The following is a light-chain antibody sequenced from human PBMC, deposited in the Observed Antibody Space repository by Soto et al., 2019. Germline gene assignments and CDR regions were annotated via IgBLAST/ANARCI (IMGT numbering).Light chain of an antibody. Sequence: EIVLTQSPATLSLSPGERATLSCRASQSVSSYLAWYQQKPGQAPRLLIYDASNRAPGIPARFSGSGSGTDFTLTLSSLEPEDFAVYYCQQRELTCGGGTKVEIK. CDR2: DAS. J-gene: IGKJ4*01. CDR3: QQRELT. V-gene: IGKV3-11*01. CDR1: QSVSSY.